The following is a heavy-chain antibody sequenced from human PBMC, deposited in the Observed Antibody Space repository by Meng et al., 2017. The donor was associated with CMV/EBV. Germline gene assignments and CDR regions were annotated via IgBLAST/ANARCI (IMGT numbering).Heavy chain of an antibody. D-gene: IGHD2-2*01. J-gene: IGHJ6*02. CDR3: ARDLFELEPPHCSSTSCHNEGYYCYGMDV. CDR1: GFTFSSYA. CDR2: ISYDGSNK. V-gene: IGHV3-30-3*01. Sequence: GESLKISCAASGFTFSSYAMHRVRQAPGQGLGWVAVISYDGSNKYYADSVEGRFTISRDNSKNTLYLQMNSLRAEDTAVYYCARDLFELEPPHCSSTSCHNEGYYCYGMDVWGQGTTVTVSS.